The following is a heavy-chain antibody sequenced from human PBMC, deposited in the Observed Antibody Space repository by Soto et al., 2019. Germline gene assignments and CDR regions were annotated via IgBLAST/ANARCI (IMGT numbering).Heavy chain of an antibody. CDR3: ARFRVKYSSSSGFDY. D-gene: IGHD6-6*01. Sequence: SETLSLTCAVYGGSFSGYYWSWIRQPPGKGLDWIGEINHSGSTNYNPSLKSRVTISVDTSKNQFSLKLSSVTAAYTALYYCARFRVKYSSSSGFDYWGQGTLVTVSS. V-gene: IGHV4-34*01. CDR2: INHSGST. CDR1: GGSFSGYY. J-gene: IGHJ4*02.